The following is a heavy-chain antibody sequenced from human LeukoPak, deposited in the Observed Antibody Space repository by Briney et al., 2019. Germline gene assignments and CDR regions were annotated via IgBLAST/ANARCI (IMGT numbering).Heavy chain of an antibody. J-gene: IGHJ3*02. CDR1: GYTFTGYY. Sequence: SVKVSCEADGYTFTGYYMQCELQTPGQGDERKGWINPNSGGTNYAQKFQGRVTMTRDTSISTAYMELSRLRSDDTAVYYCATPSHGDHDAFDIWGQGTMVTVSS. CDR3: ATPSHGDHDAFDI. D-gene: IGHD4-17*01. V-gene: IGHV1-2*02. CDR2: INPNSGGT.